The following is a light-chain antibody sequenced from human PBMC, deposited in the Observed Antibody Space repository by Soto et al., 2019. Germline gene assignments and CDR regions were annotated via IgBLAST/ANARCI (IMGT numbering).Light chain of an antibody. Sequence: QSALTQPASVSGSPGQSITISCTGTSSDVGSYNLVSWYQQHPGKAPKLMIYEGSKRPSGVSNRFSGSKSVNTASLTISGLQAEDEAHYYCCSYAGSSTVVFGGGTKLTVL. CDR1: SSDVGSYNL. V-gene: IGLV2-23*01. CDR2: EGS. J-gene: IGLJ2*01. CDR3: CSYAGSSTVV.